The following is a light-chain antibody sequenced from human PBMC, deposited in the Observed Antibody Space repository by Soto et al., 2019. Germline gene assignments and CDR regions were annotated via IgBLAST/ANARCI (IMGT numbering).Light chain of an antibody. Sequence: QSALTQTPSASGSPGQSVTISCTGTSSDIGAYNYVSWYQQHPGKVPKLIIHEVTQRPSGVPDRFSASKSGNTASLTVSGLQAEDEADYYCSSHGGADNFYVFGTGTKVTVL. J-gene: IGLJ1*01. CDR3: SSHGGADNFYV. CDR1: SSDIGAYNY. V-gene: IGLV2-8*01. CDR2: EVT.